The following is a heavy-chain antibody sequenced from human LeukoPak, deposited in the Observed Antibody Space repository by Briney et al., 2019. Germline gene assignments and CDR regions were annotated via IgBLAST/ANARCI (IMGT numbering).Heavy chain of an antibody. V-gene: IGHV1-2*02. J-gene: IGHJ4*02. CDR3: ARDQGYYYDSSGYFPDY. D-gene: IGHD3-22*01. Sequence: ASVKVSCKASGYTFTGYYMHWVRQAPGQGLEWMGWINPNSGGTNYAQKFQGRVTMTRDTSISTAYMELSSLRSEDTAVYYCARDQGYYYDSSGYFPDYWGQGTLVTVSS. CDR1: GYTFTGYY. CDR2: INPNSGGT.